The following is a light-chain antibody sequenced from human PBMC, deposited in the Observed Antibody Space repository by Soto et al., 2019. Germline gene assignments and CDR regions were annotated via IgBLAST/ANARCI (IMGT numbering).Light chain of an antibody. CDR2: AAS. Sequence: DIQMTQSPSSLSASVGDRVTITCRASQSISSYLNWYQQKPGKAPKLLIYAASSLQSGVPSRFSGSGSGTDFTLTISSLQPDDFATYYCQHPGTFGQGTKVDI. V-gene: IGKV1-39*01. CDR1: QSISSY. J-gene: IGKJ1*01. CDR3: QHPGT.